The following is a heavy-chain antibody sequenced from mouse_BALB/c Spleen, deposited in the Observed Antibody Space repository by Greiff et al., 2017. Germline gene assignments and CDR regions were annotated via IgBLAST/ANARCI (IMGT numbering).Heavy chain of an antibody. CDR1: GFTFSNYW. D-gene: IGHD3-2*01. Sequence: EVQLQESGGGLVQPGGSMKLSCVASGFTFSNYWMNWVRQSPEKGLEWVAEIRLKSNNYATHYAESVKGRFTISRDDSKSSVYLQMNNLRAEDTGIYYCTRRQSDSSGYGFAYWGQGTLVTVSA. CDR2: IRLKSNNYAT. CDR3: TRRQSDSSGYGFAY. J-gene: IGHJ3*01. V-gene: IGHV6-6*02.